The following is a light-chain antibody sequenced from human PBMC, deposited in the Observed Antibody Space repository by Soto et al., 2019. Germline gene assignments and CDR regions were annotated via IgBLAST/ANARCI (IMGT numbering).Light chain of an antibody. Sequence: QSALTQPASVSGSPGQSITNSCTGTSSDVGTYNYVSWYQHHPGKAPKLIIYAASNRPSGVSNRFSGSKSGSTASLTTSGLQAEDEADYHCTSYTRDTARVFGTGTKVTVL. J-gene: IGLJ1*01. CDR2: AAS. CDR1: SSDVGTYNY. V-gene: IGLV2-14*01. CDR3: TSYTRDTARV.